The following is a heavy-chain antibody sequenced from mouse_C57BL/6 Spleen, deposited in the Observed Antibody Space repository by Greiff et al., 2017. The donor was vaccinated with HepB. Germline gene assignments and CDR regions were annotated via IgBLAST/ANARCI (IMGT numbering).Heavy chain of an antibody. CDR3: TGGNYVHWYFDG. J-gene: IGHJ1*03. Sequence: VQLQQSGTVLARPGASVKMSCKTSGYTFTSYWMHWVKQRPGQGLEWIGAIYPGNSDTSYNQKFKGKAKLTAVTSASTAYMELSSLTNEDSAVYYWTGGNYVHWYFDGWGTGTTVTVSS. CDR2: IYPGNSDT. V-gene: IGHV1-5*01. CDR1: GYTFTSYW. D-gene: IGHD2-1*01.